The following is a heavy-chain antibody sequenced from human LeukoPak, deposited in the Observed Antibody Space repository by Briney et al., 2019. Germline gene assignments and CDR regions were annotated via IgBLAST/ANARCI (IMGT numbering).Heavy chain of an antibody. Sequence: PGGSLRLSCAASGFTFSGSALHWVRQASGKGLEWVGRIRSTANGYATAYAASVKGRFTISRDDSKNTAYLQMDSLKTEDTAVYYCTGNYYGSGSYADFDHWGRGTLVTVSS. CDR3: TGNYYGSGSYADFDH. D-gene: IGHD3-10*01. V-gene: IGHV3-73*01. J-gene: IGHJ4*02. CDR1: GFTFSGSA. CDR2: IRSTANGYAT.